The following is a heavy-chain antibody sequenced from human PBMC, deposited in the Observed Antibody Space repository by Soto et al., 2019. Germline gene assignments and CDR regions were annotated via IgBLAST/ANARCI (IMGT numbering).Heavy chain of an antibody. D-gene: IGHD6-19*01. V-gene: IGHV4-34*01. CDR1: GGSFSGYY. CDR2: INHSGST. Sequence: QVQLQQWGAGLLKTSETLSLTCAVYGGSFSGYYWSWIRQPPGEGLEWIGEINHSGSTNYNPSLNSRVNKSVDTSKNQFSLKLSSVTAADTALDYCARDSSGWRDYGIDVWGQGTTVTVSS. J-gene: IGHJ6*02. CDR3: ARDSSGWRDYGIDV.